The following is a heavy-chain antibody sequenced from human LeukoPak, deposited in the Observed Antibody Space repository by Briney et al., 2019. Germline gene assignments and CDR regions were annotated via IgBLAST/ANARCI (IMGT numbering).Heavy chain of an antibody. CDR1: GYSFTSYW. D-gene: IGHD6-19*01. CDR3: ARSHSSGWFPSDY. Sequence: GESLKISCKGSGYSFTSYWIGWVRQMPGKGLEWMGIIYPGGSNTRYSPSFQGQVTFSVDRSITTTYLQWSSLKASDTAMYYCARSHSSGWFPSDYWGQGTLVTVTS. V-gene: IGHV5-51*01. CDR2: IYPGGSNT. J-gene: IGHJ4*02.